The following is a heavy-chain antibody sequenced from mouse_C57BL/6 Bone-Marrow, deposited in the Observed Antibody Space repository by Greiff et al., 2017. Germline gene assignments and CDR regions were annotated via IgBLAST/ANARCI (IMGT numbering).Heavy chain of an antibody. V-gene: IGHV2-3*01. J-gene: IGHJ1*03. CDR2: IWGDGST. D-gene: IGHD1-1*01. CDR3: AKLGTTVVPYWYFDV. Sequence: QVQLKESGPGLVAPSQSLSITCTVSGFSLTSYGVSWVRQPPGKGLEWLGVIWGDGSTNYHSALISRLSISKDNSKSQVFLKLNSLQTDATATYYCAKLGTTVVPYWYFDVWGTGTTVTVSS. CDR1: GFSLTSYG.